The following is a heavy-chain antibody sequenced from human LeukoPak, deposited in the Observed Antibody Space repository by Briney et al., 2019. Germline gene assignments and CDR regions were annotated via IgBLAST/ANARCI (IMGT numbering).Heavy chain of an antibody. CDR1: GGSISSSSYY. Sequence: SETLSLTCTVSGGSISSSSYYWGWIRQPPGKGLEWIGSIYYSGSTYYNPSLKSRVTISVDTSKNQFSLKLSSVTAADTAVYYCARHLFPIYSVATMGDYMDVWGKGATVTISS. CDR2: IYYSGST. D-gene: IGHD5-12*01. CDR3: ARHLFPIYSVATMGDYMDV. V-gene: IGHV4-39*01. J-gene: IGHJ6*03.